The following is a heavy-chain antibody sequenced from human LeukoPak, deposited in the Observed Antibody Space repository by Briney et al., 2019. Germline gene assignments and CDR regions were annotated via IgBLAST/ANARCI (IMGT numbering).Heavy chain of an antibody. Sequence: SETLSLTCAVSGGSISSYYWTWIRQPPGKGLEWVGYIQNSAIYRAKIKSSPSLQSRVSLSIDTSKNQVSLKVDSVTAADTAVYCCARLSSTLYYGMDVWGQGTAVTVSS. V-gene: IGHV4-59*08. CDR3: ARLSSTLYYGMDV. CDR1: GGSISSYY. CDR2: IQNSAIYRAKI. J-gene: IGHJ6*02. D-gene: IGHD6-6*01.